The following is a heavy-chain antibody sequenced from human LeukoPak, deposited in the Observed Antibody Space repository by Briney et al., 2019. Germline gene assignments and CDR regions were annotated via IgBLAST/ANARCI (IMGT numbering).Heavy chain of an antibody. J-gene: IGHJ3*02. CDR2: INPNSGGT. D-gene: IGHD6-19*01. CDR3: ARSTRREQWLPIGNYAFDI. Sequence: SVKVSCKASGYTFTGYYMHWVRQAPGQGLEWMGWINPNSGGTNYAQKFQGRVTMTRDTSISTAHMELSRLRSDDTAVYYCARSTRREQWLPIGNYAFDIWGQGTMVTVSS. V-gene: IGHV1-2*02. CDR1: GYTFTGYY.